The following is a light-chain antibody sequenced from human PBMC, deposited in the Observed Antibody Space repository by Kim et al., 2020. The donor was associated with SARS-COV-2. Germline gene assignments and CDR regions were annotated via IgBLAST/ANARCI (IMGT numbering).Light chain of an antibody. CDR3: HTWGTGTWV. J-gene: IGLJ3*02. V-gene: IGLV4-69*01. CDR2: LNGDGTH. CDR1: SGHSDYA. Sequence: QPVLTQSSSASASLGDSVKLTCTLSSGHSDYAIIWHQHQPERGPRYLLKLNGDGTHIKGDGIPDRFSGSSSGAERFLTISNVQTEDEADYYCHTWGTGTWVFGGGTQLTIL.